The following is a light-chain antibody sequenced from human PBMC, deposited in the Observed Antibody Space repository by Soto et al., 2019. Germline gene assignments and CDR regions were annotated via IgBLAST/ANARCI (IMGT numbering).Light chain of an antibody. CDR1: QSVSSGY. CDR2: GAS. V-gene: IGKV3-20*01. J-gene: IGKJ1*01. Sequence: EIVLSQSPGTLSLSPGERATLACRASQSVSSGYLAWYQQKPGQAPRLLIYGASSRASGIPDRFSGSGSGTDFTLTITRLEPEDFAVYYCQQYGVSPTWTFGQGTKVEIK. CDR3: QQYGVSPTWT.